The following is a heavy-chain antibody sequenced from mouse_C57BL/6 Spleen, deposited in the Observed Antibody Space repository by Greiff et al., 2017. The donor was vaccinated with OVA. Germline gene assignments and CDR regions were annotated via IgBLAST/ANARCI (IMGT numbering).Heavy chain of an antibody. J-gene: IGHJ4*01. CDR3: ARDRGLGASYAMDY. CDR2: ISDGGSYT. D-gene: IGHD2-2*01. CDR1: GFTFSSYA. Sequence: EVQLVESGGGLVKPGGSLKLSCAASGFTFSSYAMSWVRQTPAKRLEWVATISDGGSYTYYPDNVKGRFTISRDNAKNNLYLQMSHLQSEDTAMYYCARDRGLGASYAMDYWGQGTSVTVSS. V-gene: IGHV5-4*01.